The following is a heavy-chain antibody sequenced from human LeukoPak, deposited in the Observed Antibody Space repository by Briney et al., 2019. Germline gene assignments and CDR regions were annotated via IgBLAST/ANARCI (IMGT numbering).Heavy chain of an antibody. V-gene: IGHV3-23*01. Sequence: GGSLRLSCAASGFTFSSYAMNWVRQAPGKGLAWVSGINNSGGSTYYADSVKGRFTISRDNSKNTLYLQMNSLRAEDTAVYYCAKPPGLRRLDPWGQGTLVTVSS. CDR1: GFTFSSYA. CDR2: INNSGGST. J-gene: IGHJ5*02. CDR3: AKPPGLRRLDP. D-gene: IGHD5-12*01.